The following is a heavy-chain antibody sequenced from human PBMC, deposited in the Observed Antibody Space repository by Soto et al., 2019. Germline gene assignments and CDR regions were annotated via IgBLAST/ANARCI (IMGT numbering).Heavy chain of an antibody. V-gene: IGHV3-30-3*01. CDR1: GLTFISYA. CDR3: ARSRHGSGSYTHFYYGLDV. CDR2: ISFDGSTE. J-gene: IGHJ6*02. Sequence: VQLVESGGGVVQPGRSLRLSCAASGLTFISYAMHWVRQAPGKGLEWVAVISFDGSTEYYADSVKGRFTISRDNSKNTVYLQMNSLRSEDTAVYYCARSRHGSGSYTHFYYGLDVWGQGTTVTVSS. D-gene: IGHD3-10*01.